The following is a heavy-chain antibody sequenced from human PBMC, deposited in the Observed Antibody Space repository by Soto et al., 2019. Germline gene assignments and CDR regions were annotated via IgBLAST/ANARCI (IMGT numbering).Heavy chain of an antibody. CDR2: IIPIFGTA. CDR3: ARDPFSIAAAGYNWFDP. J-gene: IGHJ5*02. CDR1: GGTFSSYA. D-gene: IGHD6-13*01. V-gene: IGHV1-69*01. Sequence: QVQLVQSGAEVKKPGSSVKVSCKASGGTFSSYAISWVRQAPGQGLEWMGGIIPIFGTANYAQKFQGRVTITADESTSTAYMELSSLRSEDTAVYYCARDPFSIAAAGYNWFDPWGQGTLDTVSS.